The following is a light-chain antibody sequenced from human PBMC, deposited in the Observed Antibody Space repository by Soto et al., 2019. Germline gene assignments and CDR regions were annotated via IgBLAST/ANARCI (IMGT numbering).Light chain of an antibody. CDR3: QQSYSTPQT. Sequence: DIQLTQSPSVLSASVGDTVTITCQASQNINNYLNWYQQKPGKAPKLLIYAASSLQSGVPSRFSGSGSGTDFTLTISSLQPEDFATYYCQQSYSTPQTFGQGTKVDIK. V-gene: IGKV1-39*01. J-gene: IGKJ1*01. CDR1: QNINNY. CDR2: AAS.